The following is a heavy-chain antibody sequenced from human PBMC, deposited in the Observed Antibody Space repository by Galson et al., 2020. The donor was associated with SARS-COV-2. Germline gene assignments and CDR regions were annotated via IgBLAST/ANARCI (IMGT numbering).Heavy chain of an antibody. CDR3: AKRYSSGWSEYYYGMDV. V-gene: IGHV3-23*03. D-gene: IGHD6-19*01. J-gene: IGHJ6*02. CDR2: IYSGVVT. CDR1: GFTFDNHA. Sequence: GGSLRLSCAASGFTFDNHAMSWVRQAPGKGLEWVSVIYSGVVTYYADTVKGRFTISRDNSKNTLYLQMNSLRADDTAIYYCAKRYSSGWSEYYYGMDVWGQGTTVTVSS.